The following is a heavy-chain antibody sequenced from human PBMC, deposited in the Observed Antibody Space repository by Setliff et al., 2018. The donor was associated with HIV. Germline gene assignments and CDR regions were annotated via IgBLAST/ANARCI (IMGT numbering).Heavy chain of an antibody. CDR1: GFTFSSYS. D-gene: IGHD3-10*01. Sequence: SCAASGFTFSSYSMNWVRQAPGKGLEWVSSISSSSSYIYYADSVKGRFSISRDNAKNSLYLQMNSLRAEDTAVYYCARIPPITMVRGDPFDYWGQGTLVTVSS. V-gene: IGHV3-21*01. CDR3: ARIPPITMVRGDPFDY. J-gene: IGHJ4*02. CDR2: ISSSSSYI.